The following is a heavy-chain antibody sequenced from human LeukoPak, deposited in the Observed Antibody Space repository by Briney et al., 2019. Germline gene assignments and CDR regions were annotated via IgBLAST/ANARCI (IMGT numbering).Heavy chain of an antibody. D-gene: IGHD7-27*01. CDR2: IIPIFGTA. V-gene: IGHV1-69*01. CDR1: GGTFSSYA. CDR3: AREEKLGMGGYYFDY. J-gene: IGHJ4*02. Sequence: SVKVSCKASGGTFSSYAISWVRQAPGQGLEWMGGIIPIFGTANYAQKFQGRVTITADESTSTAYMELSSLRSEDTAVYYCAREEKLGMGGYYFDYWGQGTLVTVSS.